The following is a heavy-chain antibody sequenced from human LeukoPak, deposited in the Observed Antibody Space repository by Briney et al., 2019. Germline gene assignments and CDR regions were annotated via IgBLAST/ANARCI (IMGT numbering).Heavy chain of an antibody. CDR2: IYYSGST. J-gene: IGHJ4*02. V-gene: IGHV4-39*01. Sequence: SETLSLTCTVSGVSISSSSYYWGWIRQPPGKGLEWIGSIYYSGSTYYNPSLKSRVTISVDTSKNQFSLKLSSVTAADTAVYYCARLSVAGVLGYWGQGTLVTVSS. CDR3: ARLSVAGVLGY. D-gene: IGHD6-19*01. CDR1: GVSISSSSYY.